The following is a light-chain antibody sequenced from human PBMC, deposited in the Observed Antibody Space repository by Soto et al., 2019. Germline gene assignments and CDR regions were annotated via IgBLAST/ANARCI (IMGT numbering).Light chain of an antibody. V-gene: IGLV2-14*01. CDR3: SSYPSSGTLYV. CDR2: DVS. CDR1: SSDVGGYNY. J-gene: IGLJ1*01. Sequence: HSALTQPASVSGSPGQAIAISCTGTSSDVGGYNYVSWYQQHPGKAPKLMIFDVSNRPSGVSNRFSGSKSGNTASLTISGLQAEDADDYYRSSYPSSGTLYVSGTGTKVTAL.